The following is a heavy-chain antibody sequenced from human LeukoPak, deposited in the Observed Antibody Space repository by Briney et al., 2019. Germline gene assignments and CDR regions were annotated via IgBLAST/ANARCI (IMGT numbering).Heavy chain of an antibody. CDR1: GFPFSYYW. Sequence: PGGSLRLSCAASGFPFSYYWMHWVRQAPGKGLVWVSRIDGDGSSTSYADSVKGRFSISRDNAKNTVYVHMDSLRAEDTAVYYCARVGRLQSFDAFDIWGQGTTVTVSS. V-gene: IGHV3-74*01. CDR3: ARVGRLQSFDAFDI. CDR2: IDGDGSST. J-gene: IGHJ3*02. D-gene: IGHD4-11*01.